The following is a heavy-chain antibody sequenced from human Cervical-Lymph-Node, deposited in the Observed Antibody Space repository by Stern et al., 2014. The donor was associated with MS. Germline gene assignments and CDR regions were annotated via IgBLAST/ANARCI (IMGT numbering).Heavy chain of an antibody. V-gene: IGHV3-23*04. CDR3: AKVYGSGPFDY. CDR2: ISGSDGST. J-gene: IGHJ4*02. CDR1: GFTFSSYA. Sequence: EVQLVESGGTLVQPGGSLRLSCAASGFTFSSYAMSWVRQAPGKGLEWVSVISGSDGSTFYADSVKGGFTISRDNSKNTMVLQMNSLRAEDTAVYYCAKVYGSGPFDYWGQGTLVTVSS. D-gene: IGHD6-19*01.